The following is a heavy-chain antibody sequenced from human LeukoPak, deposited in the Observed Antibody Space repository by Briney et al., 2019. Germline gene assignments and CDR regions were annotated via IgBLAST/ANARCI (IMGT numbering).Heavy chain of an antibody. D-gene: IGHD3-22*01. CDR1: GGSFSGFH. CDR3: ARVRGYYDSSGYDY. V-gene: IGHV4-34*01. CDR2: LNHSGST. J-gene: IGHJ4*02. Sequence: SETLSLTCAVYGGSFSGFHWTWIRQFPGKGLEWIGELNHSGSTTYNPSLKSRVTISVDTSKNQFSLKLTSVTAADTAVYYCARVRGYYDSSGYDYWGQGTLVTVSS.